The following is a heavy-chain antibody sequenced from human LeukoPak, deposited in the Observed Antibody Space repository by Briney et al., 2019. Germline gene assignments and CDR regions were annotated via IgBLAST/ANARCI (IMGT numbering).Heavy chain of an antibody. CDR1: GGSFSGYY. CDR2: INHSGST. J-gene: IGHJ6*02. Sequence: SETLSLTCAVYGGSFSGYYWSWIRQPPGKGLEWIGEINHSGSTNYNPSLTSRVTISVDTSKNQFSLKLSAVTAADTAVYYCARVVPAALYGMDVWGQGTTVTVSS. CDR3: ARVVPAALYGMDV. D-gene: IGHD2-2*01. V-gene: IGHV4-34*01.